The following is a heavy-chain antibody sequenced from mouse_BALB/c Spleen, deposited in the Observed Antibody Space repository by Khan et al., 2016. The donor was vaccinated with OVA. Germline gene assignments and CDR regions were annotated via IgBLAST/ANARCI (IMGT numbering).Heavy chain of an antibody. J-gene: IGHJ2*01. Sequence: EVELVESGPGLVKPSQSLSLTCTVTGYSITSDYAWNWIRQFPGNKLEWMGFISYSGNTNYNPSLKSRISITRDTSKNPVFLQLNSVTTEDTAIYYCARVCGGYFDYWGQGTTLTVSS. V-gene: IGHV3-2*02. CDR1: GYSITSDYA. CDR3: ARVCGGYFDY. CDR2: ISYSGNT.